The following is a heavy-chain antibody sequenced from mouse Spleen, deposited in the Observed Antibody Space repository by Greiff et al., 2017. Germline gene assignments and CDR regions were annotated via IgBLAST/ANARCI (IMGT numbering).Heavy chain of an antibody. CDR1: GYTFTDYY. CDR3: ASGYSYYAMDY. D-gene: IGHD2-3*01. V-gene: IGHV1-26*01. J-gene: IGHJ4*01. CDR2: INPNNGGT. Sequence: EVQLQQSGPELVKPGASVKISCKASGYTFTDYYMNWVKQSHGKSLEWIGDINPNNGGTSYNQKFKGKATLTVDKSSSTAYMELRSLTSEDSAVYYCASGYSYYAMDYWGQGTSVTVSS.